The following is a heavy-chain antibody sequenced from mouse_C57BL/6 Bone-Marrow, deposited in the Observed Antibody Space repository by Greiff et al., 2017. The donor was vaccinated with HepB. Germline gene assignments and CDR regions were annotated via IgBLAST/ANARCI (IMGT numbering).Heavy chain of an antibody. CDR2: ISNLAYSI. CDR3: ARIYYYGSSSWFAY. Sequence: EVKLMESGGGLVQPGGSLKLSCAASGFTFSDYGMAWVRQAPRKGPEWVAFISNLAYSIYYADTVTGRFTISRENAKNTLYLEMSSLRSEDTAMYYCARIYYYGSSSWFAYWGQGTLVTVSA. CDR1: GFTFSDYG. D-gene: IGHD1-1*01. V-gene: IGHV5-15*01. J-gene: IGHJ3*01.